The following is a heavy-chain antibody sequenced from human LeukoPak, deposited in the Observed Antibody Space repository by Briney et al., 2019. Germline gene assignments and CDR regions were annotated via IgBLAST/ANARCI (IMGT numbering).Heavy chain of an antibody. D-gene: IGHD1-1*01. V-gene: IGHV1-2*02. Sequence: GASVKVSCKASGYTFTGYYMHWVRQAPGQGLEWMGWINPNSGGTNYAQKFQGRVTISVDTSKNQFSLKLSSVTAADTAVYYCARGTGTTDNYQWIYYYYMDVWGKGTTVTVSS. CDR2: INPNSGGT. J-gene: IGHJ6*03. CDR1: GYTFTGYY. CDR3: ARGTGTTDNYQWIYYYYMDV.